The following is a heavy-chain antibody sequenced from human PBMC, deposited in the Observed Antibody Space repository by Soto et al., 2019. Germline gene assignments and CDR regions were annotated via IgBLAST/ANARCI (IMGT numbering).Heavy chain of an antibody. D-gene: IGHD4-4*01. J-gene: IGHJ6*02. CDR3: AKSSTAEYYYYGVDV. CDR2: ISYDGSNK. Sequence: QVYLVESGGGVVQPGRSLRLSCAASGLTFSSYGMHWVRQAPGKGLEWVAVISYDGSNKYYADSVKGRFTISRDNSKNTVYLQMNSLRAEDTAVYYCAKSSTAEYYYYGVDVWGQGTTVTVSS. CDR1: GLTFSSYG. V-gene: IGHV3-30*18.